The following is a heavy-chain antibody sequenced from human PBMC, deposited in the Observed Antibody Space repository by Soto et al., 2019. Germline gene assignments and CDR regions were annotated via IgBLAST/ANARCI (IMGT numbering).Heavy chain of an antibody. CDR1: GGSISSGGYS. V-gene: IGHV4-30-2*05. Sequence: PSETLSLTCAVSGGSISSGGYSWSWIRQPPGKGLEWIGYIYHSGSTYYNPSLKSRVTISVDTSKNQFSLKLSSVTAADTAVYYCARIVVVVAAWWFDPWGQGTLVTVSS. CDR3: ARIVVVVAAWWFDP. J-gene: IGHJ5*02. D-gene: IGHD2-15*01. CDR2: IYHSGST.